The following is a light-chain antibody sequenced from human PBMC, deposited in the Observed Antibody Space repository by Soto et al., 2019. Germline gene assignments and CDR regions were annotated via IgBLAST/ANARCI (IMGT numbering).Light chain of an antibody. Sequence: DIQMTQSPSSLSASVGDRVTITCRASQGISIFLAWYQQTPGNVPRVLIYGASTLQSGVPSQFSGGGSGTDFTLTISSLQPEDVATYYCQNYNGAPLTFGGGTKVDIK. CDR2: GAS. V-gene: IGKV1-27*01. J-gene: IGKJ4*01. CDR1: QGISIF. CDR3: QNYNGAPLT.